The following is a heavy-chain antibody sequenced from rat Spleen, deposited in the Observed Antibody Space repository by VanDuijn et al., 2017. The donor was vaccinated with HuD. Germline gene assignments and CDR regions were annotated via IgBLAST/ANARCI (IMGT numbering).Heavy chain of an antibody. CDR3: ARAGYLRDWYFDF. V-gene: IGHV5-25*01. D-gene: IGHD2-2*01. CDR2: ISRRSDRT. J-gene: IGHJ1*01. CDR1: GFTFSNYD. Sequence: EVQLVESGGGLVQPGRSLKLSCAASGFTFSNYDMAWVRQAPTKGLEWVTSISRRSDRTYYRDSVKGRFTISRDNAKSTLYLQMDNLRSEDTATYYCARAGYLRDWYFDFWGPGTMVTVSS.